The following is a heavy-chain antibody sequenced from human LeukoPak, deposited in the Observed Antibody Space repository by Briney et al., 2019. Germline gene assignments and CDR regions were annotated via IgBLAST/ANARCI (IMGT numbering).Heavy chain of an antibody. CDR1: GFTFDDYA. V-gene: IGHV3-9*01. CDR3: AKDIGKYAEGPIDY. J-gene: IGHJ4*02. D-gene: IGHD2-8*01. CDR2: ISWNSGSI. Sequence: SGGSLRLSCAASGFTFDDYAMHWVRQAPGKGLEWVSGISWNSGSIGYADSVKGRFTISRDNAKNSLYLQMNSLRAEDTALYYCAKDIGKYAEGPIDYWGQGTLVTVSS.